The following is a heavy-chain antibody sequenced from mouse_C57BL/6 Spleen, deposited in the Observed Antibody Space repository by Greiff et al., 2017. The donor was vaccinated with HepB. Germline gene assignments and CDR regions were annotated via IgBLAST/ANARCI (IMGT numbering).Heavy chain of an antibody. CDR1: GYTFTDYY. D-gene: IGHD2-4*01. CDR3: ARFYDYDGAWFAY. V-gene: IGHV1-75*01. Sequence: QVQLKESGPELVKPGASVKISCKASGYTFTDYYINWVKQRPGQGLEWIGWIFPGSGSTYYNEKFKGKATLTVDKSSSTAYMLRSSLTSEDSAVYFCARFYDYDGAWFAYWGQGTLVTVSA. J-gene: IGHJ3*01. CDR2: IFPGSGST.